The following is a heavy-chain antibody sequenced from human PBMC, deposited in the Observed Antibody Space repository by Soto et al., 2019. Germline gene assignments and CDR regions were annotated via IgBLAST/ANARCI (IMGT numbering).Heavy chain of an antibody. D-gene: IGHD3-10*01. CDR3: VRGLPGGFDP. Sequence: PGGSLRLSCGASGFIFSNFDMHWVRQTTEKGLEWVSGIGFAGDTNYSGSVKGRFTISRENAKNSLFLQMNSLRVGDTAVYYCVRGLPGGFDPWGQGTPVTVSS. CDR1: GFIFSNFD. CDR2: IGFAGDT. V-gene: IGHV3-13*01. J-gene: IGHJ5*02.